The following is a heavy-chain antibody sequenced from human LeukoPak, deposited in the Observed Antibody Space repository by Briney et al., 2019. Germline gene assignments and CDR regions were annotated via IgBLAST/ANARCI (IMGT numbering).Heavy chain of an antibody. Sequence: GASVKVSCKASGGTFSSYTISWVRQAPGQGLEWMGRIIPILGIANYAQKFQGRVTITADKSTSTAYMELSSLRSEDTAVYYCARMSDCGGDCPIDYWGQGTLVTVSS. CDR2: IIPILGIA. D-gene: IGHD2-21*02. CDR1: GGTFSSYT. CDR3: ARMSDCGGDCPIDY. J-gene: IGHJ4*02. V-gene: IGHV1-69*02.